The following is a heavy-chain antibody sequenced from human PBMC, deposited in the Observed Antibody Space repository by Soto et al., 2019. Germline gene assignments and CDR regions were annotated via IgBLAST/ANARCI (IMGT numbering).Heavy chain of an antibody. CDR2: LTGNGGDT. J-gene: IGHJ4*02. Sequence: EAQLLESGGGLVQPGGSLRLSCAASGFTFSFYAMSWVRQAPGKGPEWVSSLTGNGGDTYYADSVKGRFIISRDNSENTLYLQMTSLRVDDTAVYYCAKDREYSYGWDYWGQGTLVTVSS. CDR3: AKDREYSYGWDY. V-gene: IGHV3-23*01. CDR1: GFTFSFYA. D-gene: IGHD5-18*01.